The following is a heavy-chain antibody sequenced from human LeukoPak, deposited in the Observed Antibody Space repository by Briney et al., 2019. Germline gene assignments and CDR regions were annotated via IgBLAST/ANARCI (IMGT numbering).Heavy chain of an antibody. CDR1: GGSISSSYYC. CDR3: AGGTPGWDAFDI. D-gene: IGHD1-7*01. CDR2: IYYSGST. V-gene: IGHV4-31*03. Sequence: PSETLSLTCTVSGGSISSSYYCWSWIRQHPGKGLEWIGYIYYSGSTYYNPSLKSRVTISVDTSKNQFSLKLSSVTAEDTAVYYCAGGTPGWDAFDIWGQGTMVTVSS. J-gene: IGHJ3*02.